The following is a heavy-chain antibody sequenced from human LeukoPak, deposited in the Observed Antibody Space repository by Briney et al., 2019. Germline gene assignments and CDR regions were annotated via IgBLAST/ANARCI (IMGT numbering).Heavy chain of an antibody. CDR3: ARGRRTAPPWGSGSHGWFDP. CDR2: INHSGST. J-gene: IGHJ5*02. D-gene: IGHD3-10*01. V-gene: IGHV4-34*01. CDR1: GGSFSGYY. Sequence: SETLSLTCAVYGGSFSGYYWSWIRQPPGKGLEWIREINHSGSTNYNPSLKSRVTISVDTSKNQFSLKLSSVTAADTAVYYCARGRRTAPPWGSGSHGWFDPWGQGTLVTVSS.